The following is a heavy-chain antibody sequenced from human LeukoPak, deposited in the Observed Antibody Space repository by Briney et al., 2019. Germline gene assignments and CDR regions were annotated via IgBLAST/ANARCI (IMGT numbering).Heavy chain of an antibody. D-gene: IGHD6-19*01. CDR2: ITDSGTTT. V-gene: IGHV3-23*01. Sequence: GGSVRLSCAASGFIFSDYAMSWVRQAPGKGLEWVSGITDSGTTTYYADSVKGRFTISRDNSKNSLYLQMNSLRAEDTAVYYCARDGPSSGWYEAFDYWGQGTLVTVSS. CDR3: ARDGPSSGWYEAFDY. CDR1: GFIFSDYA. J-gene: IGHJ4*02.